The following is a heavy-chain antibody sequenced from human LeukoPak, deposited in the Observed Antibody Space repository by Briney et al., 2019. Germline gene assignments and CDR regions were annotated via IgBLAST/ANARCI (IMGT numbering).Heavy chain of an antibody. CDR2: VIPGGNT. CDR3: ARAAWSGGGGFDP. D-gene: IGHD3-3*01. Sequence: SETLSLTCAVYNGPFSGYYWSWIRQSPGNGLEWIGEVIPGGNTNYNPSLRSRVTISLDTSKNHFSLKLRSVTAADTAVYNCARAAWSGGGGFDPWGQGTLVTVSS. J-gene: IGHJ5*02. CDR1: NGPFSGYY. V-gene: IGHV4-34*12.